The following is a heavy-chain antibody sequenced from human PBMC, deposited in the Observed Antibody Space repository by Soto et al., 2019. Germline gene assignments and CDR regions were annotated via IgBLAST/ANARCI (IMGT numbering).Heavy chain of an antibody. CDR3: ATHLAKGRYFDY. J-gene: IGHJ4*02. CDR2: RWRDGSKK. V-gene: IGHV3-33*01. CDR1: GFTFSNYG. Sequence: QVQLVESGGGVVQPGRSLRLSCAASGFTFSNYGMHWVRQSSGKGLEWVAVRWRDGSKKYYADSVKGRFTISRDNSKNTLYLHMDSLRAEDTAVYYCATHLAKGRYFDYWGKGTLVTVSS.